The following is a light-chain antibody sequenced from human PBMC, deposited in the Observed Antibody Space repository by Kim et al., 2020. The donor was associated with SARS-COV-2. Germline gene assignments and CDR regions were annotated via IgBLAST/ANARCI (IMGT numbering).Light chain of an antibody. CDR1: SSDVGGYNY. Sequence: QSALTQPRSVSGSPGQSVTISCTGTSSDVGGYNYVSWYQKHPDKTPKLMIYDVSERPSGVPDRFSGSKSGNTASLTISGLQADDEADYYCCSYAGSYTYVFGTGTKVTVL. V-gene: IGLV2-11*01. CDR3: CSYAGSYTYV. CDR2: DVS. J-gene: IGLJ1*01.